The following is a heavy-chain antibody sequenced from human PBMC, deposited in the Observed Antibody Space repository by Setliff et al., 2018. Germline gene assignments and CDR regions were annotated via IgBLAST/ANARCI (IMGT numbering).Heavy chain of an antibody. CDR3: ARTCSGSGCYAGLES. CDR2: ISPRSIYI. D-gene: IGHD2-15*01. Sequence: PGGSLRLSCAASGFTFSSYAMTWVRQAPGKGLEWVSSISPRSIYIYYADSVKGRFTISRDNAKNTLYLQMNSLRPEDTAVYYCARTCSGSGCYAGLESWGQGTPVTVSS. V-gene: IGHV3-21*01. J-gene: IGHJ4*02. CDR1: GFTFSSYA.